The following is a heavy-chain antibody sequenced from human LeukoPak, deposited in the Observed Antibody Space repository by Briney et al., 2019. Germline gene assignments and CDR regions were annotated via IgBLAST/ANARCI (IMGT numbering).Heavy chain of an antibody. V-gene: IGHV1-8*02. CDR2: MNPNSGNT. Sequence: ASVKVSCKASGYTFTSYDINWVRQATGQGLEWMGWMNPNSGNTGYAQNFQGRVTMTTDTSTSTAYMELRSLRSDDTAVYYCARDDVEGVGIAADDYWGQGTLVTVSS. CDR3: ARDDVEGVGIAADDY. J-gene: IGHJ4*02. CDR1: GYTFTSYD. D-gene: IGHD6-13*01.